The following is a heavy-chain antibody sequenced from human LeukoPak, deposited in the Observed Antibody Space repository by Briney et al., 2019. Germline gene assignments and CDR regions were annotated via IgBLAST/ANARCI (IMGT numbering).Heavy chain of an antibody. Sequence: GGSLRLSCAASGFTFSSYGMHWVRQAPGKGLEWVAVISYDGSNKYYADSVKGRFTISRDSSKNTLFLHMNTLRAEDTAIYYCAKDRTVGASYWYFDLWGRGTLVTVSS. CDR3: AKDRTVGASYWYFDL. CDR2: ISYDGSNK. V-gene: IGHV3-30*18. J-gene: IGHJ2*01. D-gene: IGHD1-26*01. CDR1: GFTFSSYG.